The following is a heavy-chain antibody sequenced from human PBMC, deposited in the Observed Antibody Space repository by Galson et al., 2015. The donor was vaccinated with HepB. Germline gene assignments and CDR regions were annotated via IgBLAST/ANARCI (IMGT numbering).Heavy chain of an antibody. CDR3: ARDSTYYDGTAYYDNLDY. Sequence: SLRLSCAASGFTFSSYWMTWVRQAPGKGLEWVANINQDGGKKYYVDSVKGRFTISRDNAGNSLYLQINSLRAEDTAMYHCARDSTYYDGTAYYDNLDYWGQGILVTVSS. CDR1: GFTFSSYW. D-gene: IGHD3-22*01. CDR2: INQDGGKK. J-gene: IGHJ4*02. V-gene: IGHV3-7*03.